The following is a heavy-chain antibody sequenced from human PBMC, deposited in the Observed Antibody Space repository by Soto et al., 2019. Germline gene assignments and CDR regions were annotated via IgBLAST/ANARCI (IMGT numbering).Heavy chain of an antibody. J-gene: IGHJ4*02. V-gene: IGHV3-21*01. Sequence: GGSLRLSCAASGFTFSSYSMNWVRQAPGKGLEWVSSISSSSSYIYYADSVKGRFTISRDNAKNSLYLQMNSLRAEDTAVYYCARTYYYDSSGYYQRGMDYWGQGTLVTVSS. CDR3: ARTYYYDSSGYYQRGMDY. D-gene: IGHD3-22*01. CDR1: GFTFSSYS. CDR2: ISSSSSYI.